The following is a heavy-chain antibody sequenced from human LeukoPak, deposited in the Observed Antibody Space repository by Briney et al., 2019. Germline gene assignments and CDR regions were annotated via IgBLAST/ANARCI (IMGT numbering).Heavy chain of an antibody. CDR3: ARSFAY. V-gene: IGHV3-48*03. CDR2: ISSSGNTI. CDR1: GFTFSSYE. Sequence: GGSLRLSCAASGFTFSSYEMNWVRQAPGKGLDWVSYISSSGNTIYYADSVKGRFTISRDNAKNSLYLQMNSLRAEDTAVYYCARSFAYWGQGTLVTVSS. J-gene: IGHJ4*02.